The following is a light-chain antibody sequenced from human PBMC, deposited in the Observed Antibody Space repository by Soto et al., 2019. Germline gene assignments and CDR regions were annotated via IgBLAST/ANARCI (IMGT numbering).Light chain of an antibody. CDR2: DVS. J-gene: IGLJ2*01. V-gene: IGLV2-14*01. CDR1: SSDVGGYNY. Sequence: QSALTQPASVSGSPGQSITISCTGTSSDVGGYNYVSWYQQHPGKAPKLVIYDVSNRPSGISNRFSGSKSGKTASLTLSGLQAEDEADYYCSSYTSSISVIFGGGTQLTVL. CDR3: SSYTSSISVI.